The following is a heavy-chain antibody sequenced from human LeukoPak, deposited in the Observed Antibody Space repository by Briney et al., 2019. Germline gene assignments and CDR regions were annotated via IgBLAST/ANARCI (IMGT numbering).Heavy chain of an antibody. CDR1: GFTFSRSW. CDR3: ARGGGFLIDY. D-gene: IGHD5-12*01. J-gene: IGHJ4*02. CDR2: MNKDGSEI. Sequence: PGGSLRLSCADSGFTFSRSWMHWVRQAPGKGLEWVATMNKDGSEIFYVDSVKGRFTISRDNAEKSLCLQMNSLRAEDTAVYFCARGGGFLIDYYGQGTLVTVSS. V-gene: IGHV3-7*01.